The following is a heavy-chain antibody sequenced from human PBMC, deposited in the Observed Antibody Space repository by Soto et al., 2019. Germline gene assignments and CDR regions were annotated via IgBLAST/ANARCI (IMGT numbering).Heavy chain of an antibody. V-gene: IGHV3-23*01. CDR1: GFTFSSYA. CDR2: ISGSGGST. J-gene: IGHJ4*02. D-gene: IGHD6-13*01. CDR3: AKDLGSSWAYYFDY. Sequence: GGSLRLSCAASGFTFSSYAMSWVRQAPGKGLEWVSAISGSGGSTYYADSVKGRFTISRDISKNTLYLQMNSLRAEDTAVYYCAKDLGSSWAYYFDYWGQGTLVTVS.